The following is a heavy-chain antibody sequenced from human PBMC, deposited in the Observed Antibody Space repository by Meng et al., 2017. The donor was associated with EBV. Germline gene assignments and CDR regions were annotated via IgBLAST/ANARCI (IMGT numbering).Heavy chain of an antibody. V-gene: IGHV1-69*01. CDR2: LIPMSDAP. D-gene: IGHD3-10*01. Sequence: VQWGRSGVEVKKAVLTVKVSCWTSGGTFRSDAVSCVRQAPGHGLEWMGGLIPMSDAPHYAQKFQGRVTITADESTSTHYMHLSGLTSDDTAVYYCASESGRGFTPDYWGQGTLVTVSS. CDR1: GGTFRSDA. J-gene: IGHJ4*02. CDR3: ASESGRGFTPDY.